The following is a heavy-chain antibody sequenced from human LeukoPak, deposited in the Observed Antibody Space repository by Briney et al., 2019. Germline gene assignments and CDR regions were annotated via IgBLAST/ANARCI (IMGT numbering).Heavy chain of an antibody. Sequence: GGSLRLSCAASGFTFSSSGMRWVRQAPGKGLEWVSAIWYDGGSEYYADSVKGRFTISRGNSRHTLYLQMNSLRAEDTAVYYCARGGGYYYYSMDVWGKGTMVTVSS. CDR3: ARGGGYYYYSMDV. CDR1: GFTFSSSG. J-gene: IGHJ6*03. V-gene: IGHV3-33*01. D-gene: IGHD3-16*01. CDR2: IWYDGGSE.